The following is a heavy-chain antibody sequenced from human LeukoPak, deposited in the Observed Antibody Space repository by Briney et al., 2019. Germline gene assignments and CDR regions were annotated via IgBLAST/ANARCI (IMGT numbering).Heavy chain of an antibody. CDR3: ARHRLFDTTGYYYDFDY. CDR2: VYYSGNT. V-gene: IGHV4-38-2*01. CDR1: GYPISNGYY. D-gene: IGHD3-22*01. Sequence: SETLSLTCAVSGYPISNGYYWGWIRQPPGKGLEWIGSVYYSGNTYDNPSLKSRVTISLDTSKNQFSLRLSSVTASDTAVYYCARHRLFDTTGYYYDFDYWGQGTLVTVSS. J-gene: IGHJ4*02.